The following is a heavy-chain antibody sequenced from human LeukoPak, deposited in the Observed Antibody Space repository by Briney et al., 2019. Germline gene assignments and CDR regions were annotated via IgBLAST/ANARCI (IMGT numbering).Heavy chain of an antibody. V-gene: IGHV1-18*01. CDR2: ISAYNGNT. CDR1: GYTFTSYG. CDR3: AREMVSHRNYYDSSGYPTPIDY. J-gene: IGHJ4*02. Sequence: ASVKVSCKASGYTFTSYGISWMRQAPGQGLEWMGWISAYNGNTNYAQKLQGRVTITTDTSTSTAYMELRSLISDDTAVYYCAREMVSHRNYYDSSGYPTPIDYWGQGTLVTVSS. D-gene: IGHD3-22*01.